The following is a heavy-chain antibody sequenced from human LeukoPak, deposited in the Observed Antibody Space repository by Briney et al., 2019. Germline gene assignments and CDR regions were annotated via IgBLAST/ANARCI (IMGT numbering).Heavy chain of an antibody. V-gene: IGHV4-59*01. D-gene: IGHD6-13*01. Sequence: SETLSLTCTVSGGSISSYYWSWIRQPPGKGLEWIGYIYDSGSTNDNPSLKSRVTISVDTSNNEFSLNLSSVTAADTTVYYCARLPYSSSWYFDYWGQGTLVIVSS. J-gene: IGHJ4*02. CDR2: IYDSGST. CDR3: ARLPYSSSWYFDY. CDR1: GGSISSYY.